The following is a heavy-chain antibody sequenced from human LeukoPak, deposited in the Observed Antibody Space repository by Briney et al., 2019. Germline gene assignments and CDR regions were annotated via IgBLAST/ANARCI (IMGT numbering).Heavy chain of an antibody. Sequence: SGGSLRLSCEASGFTLSNRWMTWVRQAPGKGLEWVATLKQGGSDKFYVDSVRGRFTISGDNAKNSLFLEMNSLRVEDTAVYYRARDPFDLWGQGTLVTVSS. CDR2: LKQGGSDK. CDR3: ARDPFDL. J-gene: IGHJ5*02. CDR1: GFTLSNRW. V-gene: IGHV3-7*01.